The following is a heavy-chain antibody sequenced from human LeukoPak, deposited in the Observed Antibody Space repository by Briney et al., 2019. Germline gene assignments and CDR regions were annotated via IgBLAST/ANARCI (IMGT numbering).Heavy chain of an antibody. Sequence: SETLSLTCTVWDGSMTNYDWSCVRQPPGEGLEVIGHVQYSGNADYRPSLKSRATISIDTSKKHYFLKLKSVTEADSDVYYCASGYGDFRVEGRYFHSWGQGTLITVSS. CDR2: VQYSGNA. CDR1: DGSMTNYD. V-gene: IGHV4-59*08. CDR3: ASGYGDFRVEGRYFHS. D-gene: IGHD4-17*01. J-gene: IGHJ4*02.